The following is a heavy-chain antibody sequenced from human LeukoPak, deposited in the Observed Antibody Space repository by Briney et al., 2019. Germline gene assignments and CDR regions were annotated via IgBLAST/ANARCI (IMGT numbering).Heavy chain of an antibody. CDR3: ARDSSSEGDY. D-gene: IGHD6-13*01. CDR1: GFTFSSYA. V-gene: IGHV3-53*01. Sequence: PGGSLRLSCAASGFTFSSYAMSWVRQAPGKGLEWVSVIYSGGSTYYADSVKGRFTISRDNSKDTLYLQMNSLRAEDTAVYYCARDSSSEGDYWGQGTLVTVSS. CDR2: IYSGGST. J-gene: IGHJ4*02.